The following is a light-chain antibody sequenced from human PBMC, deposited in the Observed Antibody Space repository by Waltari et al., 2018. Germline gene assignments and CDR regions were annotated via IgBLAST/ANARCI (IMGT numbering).Light chain of an antibody. CDR2: DVS. Sequence: QSALTQPASVSGSHGQSITISCYGTSSDVGFYNYVPWYQQHPGKAPKLMLYDVSQRPSGGSDRFSGSKSGNTASLTISGLQAEDEADYYCNSYTGSSSWVFGGGTKVTVL. J-gene: IGLJ3*02. CDR1: SSDVGFYNY. CDR3: NSYTGSSSWV. V-gene: IGLV2-14*01.